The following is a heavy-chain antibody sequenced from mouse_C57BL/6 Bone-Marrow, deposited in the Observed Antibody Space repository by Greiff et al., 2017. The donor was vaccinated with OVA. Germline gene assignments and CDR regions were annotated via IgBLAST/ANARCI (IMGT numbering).Heavy chain of an antibody. Sequence: QVQLKESGAELVRPGTSVKMSCKASGYTFTNYWIGWAKQRPGHGLEWIGDIYPGGGYTNYNEKFKGKATLTADKSSSTAYMQFSSLTSEDSAIYYCARRGFWYYGSSYYFDYWGQGTTLTVSS. CDR1: GYTFTNYW. CDR2: IYPGGGYT. D-gene: IGHD1-1*01. J-gene: IGHJ2*01. CDR3: ARRGFWYYGSSYYFDY. V-gene: IGHV1-63*01.